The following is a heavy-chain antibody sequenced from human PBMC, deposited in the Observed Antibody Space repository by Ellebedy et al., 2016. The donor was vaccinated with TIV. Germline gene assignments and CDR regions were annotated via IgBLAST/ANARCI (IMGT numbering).Heavy chain of an antibody. Sequence: SETLSLTCTVSGGSISSGGYSWSWIRQPPGKGLEWIGYIYHSGSTYYNPSLKSRVTISVDRSKNQFSLKLSSVTAADTAVYYCASATAMVRFDYWGQGTLVTVSS. D-gene: IGHD5-18*01. CDR3: ASATAMVRFDY. J-gene: IGHJ4*02. CDR2: IYHSGST. V-gene: IGHV4-30-2*01. CDR1: GGSISSGGYS.